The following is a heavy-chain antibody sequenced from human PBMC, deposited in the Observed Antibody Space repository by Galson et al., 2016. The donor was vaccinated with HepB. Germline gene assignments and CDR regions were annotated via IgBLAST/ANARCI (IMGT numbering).Heavy chain of an antibody. V-gene: IGHV4-31*11. J-gene: IGHJ3*01. Sequence: TLSLTCDVSGGSISSGGYYWSWIRQLPGNGLEWIGYIYYSRTTYYNPSLRSRLSISADTSKNQFSLGLSSVTAADTAVYFCARLTSTGTFDAFDVWGQGTMVTVSS. D-gene: IGHD1-1*01. CDR3: ARLTSTGTFDAFDV. CDR1: GGSISSGGYY. CDR2: IYYSRTT.